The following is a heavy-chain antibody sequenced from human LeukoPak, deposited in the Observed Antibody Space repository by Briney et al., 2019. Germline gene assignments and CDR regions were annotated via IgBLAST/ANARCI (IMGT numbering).Heavy chain of an antibody. Sequence: GGSLTLSCAASGLTYSSYAMCGVREAPGKGLDWVSGISGSGGDTLHPVSVNGRLTISRDNSKNTLYLQMNSLRAEDTAVYYCAKVFFAERLTTIFDLWGQGTLVTVSS. J-gene: IGHJ4*02. V-gene: IGHV3-23*01. D-gene: IGHD3-3*01. CDR2: ISGSGGDT. CDR1: GLTYSSYA. CDR3: AKVFFAERLTTIFDL.